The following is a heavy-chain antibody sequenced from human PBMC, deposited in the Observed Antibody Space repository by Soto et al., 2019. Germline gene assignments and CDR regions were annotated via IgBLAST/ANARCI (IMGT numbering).Heavy chain of an antibody. CDR3: ARGKYDSSGYYYLFDY. CDR2: IIPIFGTA. D-gene: IGHD3-22*01. V-gene: IGHV1-69*13. CDR1: GGTFSSYA. J-gene: IGHJ4*02. Sequence: GASVKVSCKASGGTFSSYAISWVRQAPGQGLEWMGGIIPIFGTANYAQKFQGRVTITADESTSTAYMELSSLRSEDTAVYYCARGKYDSSGYYYLFDYWGQGTLVTVSS.